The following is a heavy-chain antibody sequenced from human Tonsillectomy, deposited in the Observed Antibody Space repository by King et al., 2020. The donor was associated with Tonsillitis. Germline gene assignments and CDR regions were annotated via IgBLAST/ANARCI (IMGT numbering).Heavy chain of an antibody. CDR3: AKDHSGYDYGE. CDR2: ISGSAGNT. Sequence: VQLVQSGGGLVQPGGSLRLSCAASGFTFSSYAMSWVRPAPGKGLEWVSTISGSAGNTYYADSVKGRFTISRDNSKNTLYLQMNSLRAEDTAVYYCAKDHSGYDYGEWGQGTLVTVSS. V-gene: IGHV3-23*04. J-gene: IGHJ4*02. CDR1: GFTFSSYA. D-gene: IGHD5-12*01.